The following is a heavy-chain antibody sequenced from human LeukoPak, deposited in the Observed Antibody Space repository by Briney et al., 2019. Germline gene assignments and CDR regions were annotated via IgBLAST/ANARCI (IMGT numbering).Heavy chain of an antibody. CDR2: INHSGGT. D-gene: IGHD5-18*01. Sequence: SETLSLTCAVYGGSFSGYYWSWIRQPPGKGLEWIGEINHSGGTNYNPSLKSRVTISVDTSKNQFSLKLSSVTAADTAVYYCAAPAPLSDAPASTARSFDYWGQGTLVTVSS. V-gene: IGHV4-34*01. CDR1: GGSFSGYY. J-gene: IGHJ4*02. CDR3: AAPAPLSDAPASTARSFDY.